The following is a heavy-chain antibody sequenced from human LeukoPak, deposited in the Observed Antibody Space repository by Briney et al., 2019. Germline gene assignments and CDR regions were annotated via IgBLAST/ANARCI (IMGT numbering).Heavy chain of an antibody. CDR1: GYTFTSYD. V-gene: IGHV1-8*03. CDR3: AKAAALQQYYYYYYMDV. D-gene: IGHD2-2*01. Sequence: GASVKVSCKASGYTFTSYDINWVRQATGQGLEWMGWMNPNSGNTGYAQKFQGRVTITRNTSISTAYMELSSLRSEDTAVYYCAKAAALQQYYYYYYMDVWGKGTTVTVSS. CDR2: MNPNSGNT. J-gene: IGHJ6*03.